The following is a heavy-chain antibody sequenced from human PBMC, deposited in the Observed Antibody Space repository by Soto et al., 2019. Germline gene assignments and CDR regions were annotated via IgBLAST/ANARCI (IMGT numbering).Heavy chain of an antibody. V-gene: IGHV4-4*02. D-gene: IGHD3-10*01. CDR2: IYHSGST. CDR1: GGSISSSNW. CDR3: ARNYYYGSGSYHFYGMDV. J-gene: IGHJ6*02. Sequence: SETLSLTCAVFGGSISSSNWWSWVRQPPGKGLEWIGEIYHSGSTNYNPSLKSRVTISVDKSKNQFSLKLSSVTAADTAVYYCARNYYYGSGSYHFYGMDVWGQGTTVTGSS.